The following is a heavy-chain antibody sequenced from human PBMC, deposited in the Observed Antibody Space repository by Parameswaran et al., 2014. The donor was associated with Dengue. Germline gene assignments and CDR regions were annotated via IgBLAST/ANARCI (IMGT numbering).Heavy chain of an antibody. J-gene: IGHJ6*02. D-gene: IGHD3-3*01. Sequence: WIRQPPGKGLEWVSSISSSSSYIYYADSAKGRFTISRDNAKNSLYLQMNSLRAEDTAVYYCARGITIFGVAPSRDGMDVWGQGTTVTVSS. CDR2: ISSSSSYI. CDR3: ARGITIFGVAPSRDGMDV. V-gene: IGHV3-21*01.